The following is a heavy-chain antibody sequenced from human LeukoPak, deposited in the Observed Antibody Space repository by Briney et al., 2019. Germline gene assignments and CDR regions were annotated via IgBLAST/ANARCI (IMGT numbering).Heavy chain of an antibody. CDR3: AKRKQYYYDSSGYYGYYFDY. V-gene: IGHV3-11*01. CDR2: ISSSGSTI. Sequence: GGSLRLSCAASGFTFSDYYMSWIRQAPGKGLEWVSYISSSGSTIYYADSVKGRFTISRDNAKNSLYLQMNSLRAEDTAVYYCAKRKQYYYDSSGYYGYYFDYWGQGTLVTVSS. D-gene: IGHD3-22*01. CDR1: GFTFSDYY. J-gene: IGHJ4*02.